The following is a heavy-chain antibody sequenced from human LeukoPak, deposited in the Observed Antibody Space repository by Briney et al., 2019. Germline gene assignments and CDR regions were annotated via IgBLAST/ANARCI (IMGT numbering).Heavy chain of an antibody. CDR2: IIPIFGTA. D-gene: IGHD6-19*01. V-gene: IGHV1-69*13. CDR3: ARGSSAFDAFDI. J-gene: IGHJ3*02. Sequence: GASVKVSCKASGGTFSSYAISWVRQAPGQGLEWMGGIIPIFGTANYAQKFQGRVTITADESTSTAYMELSSLRSEDTAVYYCARGSSAFDAFDIWGQGTMVTVSS. CDR1: GGTFSSYA.